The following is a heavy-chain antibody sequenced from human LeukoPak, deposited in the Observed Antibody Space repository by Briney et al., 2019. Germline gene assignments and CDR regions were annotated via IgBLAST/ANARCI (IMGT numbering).Heavy chain of an antibody. J-gene: IGHJ4*02. CDR3: ARNYYDSSGYPALGY. Sequence: PSETLSLTCTVSSGSISSGDYYWSWSRQPPGKGLEWIGYIYYSGSTYYNPSLKSRVTISVDTSKNQFSLKLSSVTAADTAVYYCARNYYDSSGYPALGYWGQATLVTVSS. CDR1: SGSISSGDYY. CDR2: IYYSGST. D-gene: IGHD3-22*01. V-gene: IGHV4-30-4*01.